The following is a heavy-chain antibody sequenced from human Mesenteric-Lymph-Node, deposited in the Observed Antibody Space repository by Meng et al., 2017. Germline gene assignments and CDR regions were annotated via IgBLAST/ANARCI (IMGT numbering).Heavy chain of an antibody. V-gene: IGHV1-2*06. CDR3: ARDLPYSSRWLVY. D-gene: IGHD6-13*01. J-gene: IGHJ4*02. CDR2: INPNSGGT. CDR1: GYTFTGYY. Sequence: ASVKVSCQASGYTFTGYYMHWVRQAPGQGLEWMGRINPNSGGTNYAQKFQGRVTMTRDTSISTAYMELSRLRSDDTAVYYCARDLPYSSRWLVYWGQGTLVTVSS.